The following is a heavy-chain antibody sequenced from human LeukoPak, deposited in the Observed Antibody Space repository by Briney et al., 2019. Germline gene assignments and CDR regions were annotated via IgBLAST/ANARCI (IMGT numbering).Heavy chain of an antibody. J-gene: IGHJ5*02. CDR1: GGSISGYY. Sequence: SETLSLTCTVSGGSISGYYWSWIRQPPGKGLEWIGYIYYSGSTNYNPSLKSRVTISVDTSKNQFSLKLSSVTAADTAVYYCARQVGYDSSGYNWFDPWGQGTLVTVSS. D-gene: IGHD3-22*01. CDR3: ARQVGYDSSGYNWFDP. CDR2: IYYSGST. V-gene: IGHV4-59*08.